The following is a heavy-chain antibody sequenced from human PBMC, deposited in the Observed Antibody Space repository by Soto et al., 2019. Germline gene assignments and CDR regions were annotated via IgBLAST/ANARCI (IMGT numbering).Heavy chain of an antibody. J-gene: IGHJ4*02. CDR1: GFTFSSYA. V-gene: IGHV3-23*01. CDR3: ASRKRHDYVWGSYRPDYFDY. Sequence: GGSLSLSCAASGFTFSSYAMSWVRQAPGKGLEWVSAISGSGGSTYYADSVKGRFTISRDNSKNTVYLQMNSLRAEDTAVYYCASRKRHDYVWGSYRPDYFDYWGQGTLVTVSS. CDR2: ISGSGGST. D-gene: IGHD3-16*02.